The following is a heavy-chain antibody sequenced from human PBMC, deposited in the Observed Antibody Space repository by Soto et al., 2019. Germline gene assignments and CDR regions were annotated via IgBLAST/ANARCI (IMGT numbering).Heavy chain of an antibody. V-gene: IGHV3-30*03. J-gene: IGHJ4*02. CDR1: GFTFSSYG. CDR2: ISYDGSNK. CDR3: VSVRY. Sequence: QVQLVESGGGVVQPGRSLRLSCAASGFTFSSYGMHWVRQAPGKGLEWVAVISYDGSNKYYADSVKGRFTISRDNSKNTLYLQMNSLRAEDTAVYYCVSVRYWGQGTLVTVSS.